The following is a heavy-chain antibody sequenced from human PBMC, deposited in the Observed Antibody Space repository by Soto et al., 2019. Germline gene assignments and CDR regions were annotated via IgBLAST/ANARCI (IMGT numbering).Heavy chain of an antibody. V-gene: IGHV3-48*02. CDR3: ARELRMAARRFDY. J-gene: IGHJ4*02. Sequence: EVQLVESGGGLVQPGGSLRLSCAASGFTFSSYSMNWVRQAPGKGLEWVSYISSSSTIYYADSVKGRFTISRDNAKNSLYLQMNSLRDEDTAVYYCARELRMAARRFDYWGQGTLVTVSS. CDR1: GFTFSSYS. CDR2: ISSSSTI. D-gene: IGHD6-6*01.